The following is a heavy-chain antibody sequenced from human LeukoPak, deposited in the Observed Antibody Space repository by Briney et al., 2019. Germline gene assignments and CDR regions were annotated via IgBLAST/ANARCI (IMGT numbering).Heavy chain of an antibody. Sequence: ASVKVSCKASGGTFSSYTISWVRQAPGQGLEWMGRIIPILGIANYAQKFQGRVTITADKSTSTAYMELSSLRSEDTAVYYCASGGDSSSWYQGGYYFDYWGRGTLVTVSS. CDR1: GGTFSSYT. V-gene: IGHV1-69*02. J-gene: IGHJ4*02. CDR2: IIPILGIA. CDR3: ASGGDSSSWYQGGYYFDY. D-gene: IGHD6-13*01.